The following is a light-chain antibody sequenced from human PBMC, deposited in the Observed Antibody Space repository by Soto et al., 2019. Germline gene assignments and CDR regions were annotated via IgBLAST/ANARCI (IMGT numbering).Light chain of an antibody. CDR1: SSDVGGYNY. CDR2: DVS. J-gene: IGLJ1*01. V-gene: IGLV2-14*01. CDR3: SAYTRLTPYV. Sequence: QSVLTQPASVSGSPGQSITISCTGTSSDVGGYNYVSWYQQHPGKAPKLMIYDVSNRPSGVSNRFSGSKSGNTASLTISGLQAEDETDSYCSAYTRLTPYVFVTGTKVTV.